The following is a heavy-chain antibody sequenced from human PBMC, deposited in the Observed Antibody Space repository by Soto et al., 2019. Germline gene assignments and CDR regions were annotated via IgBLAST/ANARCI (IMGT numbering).Heavy chain of an antibody. Sequence: AASVKVSCKVSGYTLTEISMHWVRQAPGKGLEWMGGFDPEDGESIYAQKFQGRVTMTEDTSTDTAYMELSSLRSEDTAVYYCATDFATISGVIMSVGYGMDVWGQGTTVTVSS. CDR3: ATDFATISGVIMSVGYGMDV. J-gene: IGHJ6*02. V-gene: IGHV1-24*01. CDR1: GYTLTEIS. CDR2: FDPEDGES. D-gene: IGHD3-3*01.